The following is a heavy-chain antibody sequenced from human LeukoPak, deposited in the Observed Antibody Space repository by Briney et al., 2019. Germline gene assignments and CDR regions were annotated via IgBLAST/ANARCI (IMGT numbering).Heavy chain of an antibody. CDR2: INWNSGTI. CDR3: ARDLYDFWSGNYTGIDY. Sequence: GRSLRLSCAASGFAFGDYAMYWVRQVPGKGLEWVSGINWNSGTIGYADSVKGRFTISRDNAKNSLYLQMNSLRAEDTAVHYCARDLYDFWSGNYTGIDYWGQGTLVTVSS. D-gene: IGHD3-3*01. CDR1: GFAFGDYA. V-gene: IGHV3-9*01. J-gene: IGHJ4*02.